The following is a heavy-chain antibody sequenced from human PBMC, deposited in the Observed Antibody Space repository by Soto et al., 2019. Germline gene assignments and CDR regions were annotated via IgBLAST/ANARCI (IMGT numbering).Heavy chain of an antibody. CDR1: GFSFSNFF. J-gene: IGHJ6*01. V-gene: IGHV3-11*01. CDR3: ARDLTIYGVGGWRYPGMDV. Sequence: QEQVLESGGGLVKPGGTLRLSCSASGFSFSNFFATWIRQVPGKGLEWLSSSSHSGSRKSYADSVRGRFTISRDVAKNSVHLDLKNVRDEDSGVYFCARDLTIYGVGGWRYPGMDVWGPRTPGAGPS. CDR2: SSHSGSRK. D-gene: IGHD3-3*01.